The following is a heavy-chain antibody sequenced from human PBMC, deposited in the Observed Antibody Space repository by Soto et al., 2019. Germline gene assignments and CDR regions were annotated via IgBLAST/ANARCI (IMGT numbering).Heavy chain of an antibody. J-gene: IGHJ5*02. CDR3: ARDQSSTVITSTPSDP. CDR1: GFTFSSHA. V-gene: IGHV3-30-3*01. Sequence: QVHLVESGGGVVQPGRSLRLSCAASGFTFSSHALEWVRQTPGKGLEWVAVISYDGSTKFYADSVKGRFTISRDNSKNTLYLQMNSLRVEDTAVYYCARDQSSTVITSTPSDPWGQGTLVSVSS. CDR2: ISYDGSTK. D-gene: IGHD2-15*01.